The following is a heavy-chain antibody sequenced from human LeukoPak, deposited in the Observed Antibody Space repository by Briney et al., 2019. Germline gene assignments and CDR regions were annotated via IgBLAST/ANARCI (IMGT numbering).Heavy chain of an antibody. Sequence: PGGSLRLSCAASGFAVSNSYMSWVRQAPGKGLEWVSVIQSGGNTYYADSVKGRFTSSRDNSKNTLYLQMNSLKPEDTAVYHCAREVNWFDPWGQGTLVTVSS. CDR1: GFAVSNSY. J-gene: IGHJ5*02. CDR2: IQSGGNT. CDR3: AREVNWFDP. V-gene: IGHV3-66*02.